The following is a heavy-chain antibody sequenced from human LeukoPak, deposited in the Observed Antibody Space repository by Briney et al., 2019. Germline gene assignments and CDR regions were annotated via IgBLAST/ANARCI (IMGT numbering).Heavy chain of an antibody. J-gene: IGHJ3*02. D-gene: IGHD6-13*01. V-gene: IGHV1-2*02. CDR3: ASSSKGGYSRDAFAI. CDR1: GYTFTGYY. Sequence: ASVTVSCKASGYTFTGYYMHWVRQAPGQGLEWMGWINPKSGGTNYAQKFQGRVTMTRDTSISTAYMELSRLRSDETAVYYCASSSKGGYSRDAFAIWGQGTMVTVSS. CDR2: INPKSGGT.